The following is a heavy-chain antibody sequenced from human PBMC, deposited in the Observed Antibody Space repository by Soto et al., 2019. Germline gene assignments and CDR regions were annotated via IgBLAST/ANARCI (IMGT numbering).Heavy chain of an antibody. J-gene: IGHJ6*02. Sequence: QAQMVQSGPEVKKPGASVKVSCTASGYRFNTYGISWVRQAPGQGLEWMGRNSSYNVDTNYAEKFEDRLTMTTDTSTNTAYMELKSLRSDGTAVYFCARGHGEIIGAMDVWGQGTSVTVSS. CDR3: ARGHGEIIGAMDV. D-gene: IGHD3-3*01. V-gene: IGHV1-18*01. CDR1: GYRFNTYG. CDR2: NSSYNVDT.